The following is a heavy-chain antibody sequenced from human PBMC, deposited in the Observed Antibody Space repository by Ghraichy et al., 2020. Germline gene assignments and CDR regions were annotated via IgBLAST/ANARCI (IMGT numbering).Heavy chain of an antibody. Sequence: LSLTCAASGFTFISYDMNWVRQAPGKGLEWVSYISSSSSYIYYADSVEGRFTISRDNDKNSLFLQMNSLRAEDTAVYYCARDPRYCSGGRCFGDAFDIWGQGTMVTVSS. D-gene: IGHD2-15*01. J-gene: IGHJ3*02. CDR3: ARDPRYCSGGRCFGDAFDI. V-gene: IGHV3-21*01. CDR2: ISSSSSYI. CDR1: GFTFISYD.